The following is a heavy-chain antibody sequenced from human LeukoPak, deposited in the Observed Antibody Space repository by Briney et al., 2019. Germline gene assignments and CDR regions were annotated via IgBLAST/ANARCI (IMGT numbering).Heavy chain of an antibody. V-gene: IGHV4-34*01. J-gene: IGHJ6*02. Sequence: PSETLSLTCAVYGGSFSGYYWSWIRQPPGKGLEWIGEINHSGSTNYNPSLKSRVTISVDTSKNQFSLKLSSVTAADTAVYYCARGPYSSGWKYYYYYGMDVWGQGTTVTVSS. CDR3: ARGPYSSGWKYYYYYGMDV. CDR1: GGSFSGYY. CDR2: INHSGST. D-gene: IGHD6-19*01.